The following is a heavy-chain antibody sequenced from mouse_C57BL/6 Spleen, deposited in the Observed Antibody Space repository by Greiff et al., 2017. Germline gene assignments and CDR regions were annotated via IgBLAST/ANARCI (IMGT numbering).Heavy chain of an antibody. Sequence: VQLQESGAELVKPGASVKISCKASGYAFSSYWMHWVKQRPGQGLEWIGQIYPGDGDTNYNGKFKGKATLTADKSSSTAYMQLSSLTSEDSAVYFCAREEDVRDFDVWGTGTTVTVSS. J-gene: IGHJ1*03. V-gene: IGHV1-80*01. CDR1: GYAFSSYW. CDR3: AREEDVRDFDV. CDR2: IYPGDGDT.